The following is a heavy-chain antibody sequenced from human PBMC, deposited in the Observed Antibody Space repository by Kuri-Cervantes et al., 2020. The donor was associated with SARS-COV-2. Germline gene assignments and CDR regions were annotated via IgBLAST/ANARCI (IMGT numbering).Heavy chain of an antibody. D-gene: IGHD6-19*01. J-gene: IGHJ4*02. CDR2: ISGNAGST. CDR3: AKAPRAVADYFDY. CDR1: GFTFSSYA. V-gene: IGHV3-23*01. Sequence: GESLKISCAASGFTFSSYAMSWVRQAPGKGLEWVSAISGNAGSTYYADSVKGRFSISRDNSKNTLYVQMNSLRAEDTAVYYCAKAPRAVADYFDYWGQGTLVTVSS.